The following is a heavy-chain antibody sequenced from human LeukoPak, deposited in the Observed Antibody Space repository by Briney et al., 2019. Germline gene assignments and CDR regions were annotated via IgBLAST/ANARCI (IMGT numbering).Heavy chain of an antibody. V-gene: IGHV3-48*01. CDR2: ISSSGSTI. D-gene: IGHD1-14*01. J-gene: IGHJ4*02. CDR1: GFTFSSYS. Sequence: PGGSLRLSCAASGFTFSSYSMSWVRQAPGKGLQWLSYISSSGSTIYYADSVKGRFTISRDSAKNSLYLQMNSLRAEDTAVYYCARPRSGYYFDHWGQGTLVTVSS. CDR3: ARPRSGYYFDH.